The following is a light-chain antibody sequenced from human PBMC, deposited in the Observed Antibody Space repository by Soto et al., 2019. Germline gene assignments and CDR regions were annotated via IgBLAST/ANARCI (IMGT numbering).Light chain of an antibody. V-gene: IGKV1-5*01. Sequence: DIQMTQSPSTLSASFGDRVTITCRASRSISDWVAWYQQKPGKAPQLLIFDASTLKSGVPSRFSGSGSGTQFTLTISSLQPDDVATYYCLQYDSHSWTFGQGTKVDIK. J-gene: IGKJ1*01. CDR1: RSISDW. CDR2: DAS. CDR3: LQYDSHSWT.